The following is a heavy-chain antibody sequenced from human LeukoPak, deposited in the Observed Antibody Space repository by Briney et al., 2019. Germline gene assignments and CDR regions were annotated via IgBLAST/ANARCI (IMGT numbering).Heavy chain of an antibody. Sequence: SETLSLTCTVSGGPISSYYWSWIRQPPGKGLEWIGYIYYSGSTNYNPSLKSRVTISVDTSKNQFSLKLSSVTAADTAVYYCARGYQLLYYWGQGTLVTVSS. CDR1: GGPISSYY. D-gene: IGHD2-2*01. CDR3: ARGYQLLYY. CDR2: IYYSGST. J-gene: IGHJ4*02. V-gene: IGHV4-59*01.